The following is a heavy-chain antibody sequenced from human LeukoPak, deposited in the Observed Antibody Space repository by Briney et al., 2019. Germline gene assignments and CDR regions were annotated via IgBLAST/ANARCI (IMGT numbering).Heavy chain of an antibody. CDR2: ISYSGST. CDR1: GASITTYY. D-gene: IGHD6-6*01. J-gene: IGHJ4*02. Sequence: SETLSLTCTVSGASITTYYWSWIRQPPGEGLEWIGYISYSGSTNYNPSLKSRVTISIDTSKNQFSLKLTSVTAADTALYYCARGGGISSSPLDFDYWGQGTPVTVSS. CDR3: ARGGGISSSPLDFDY. V-gene: IGHV4-59*01.